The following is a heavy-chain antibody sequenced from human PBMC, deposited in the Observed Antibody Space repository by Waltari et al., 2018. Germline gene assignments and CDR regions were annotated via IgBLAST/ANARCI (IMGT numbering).Heavy chain of an antibody. V-gene: IGHV4-30-2*01. CDR1: GGSISSGGYS. CDR2: IYHSGST. Sequence: QLQLQESGSGLVKPSQTLSLTCAVSGGSISSGGYSWSWIRQPPGKGLEWIGYIYHSGSTYYHPSLKSRVTISVDRSKNQFSLKLSSVTAADTAVYYCARVYSGYYDAFDIWGQGTMVTVSS. D-gene: IGHD3-22*01. CDR3: ARVYSGYYDAFDI. J-gene: IGHJ3*02.